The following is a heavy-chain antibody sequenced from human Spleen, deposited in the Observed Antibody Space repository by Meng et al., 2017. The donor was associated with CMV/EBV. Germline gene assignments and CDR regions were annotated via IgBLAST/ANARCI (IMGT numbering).Heavy chain of an antibody. D-gene: IGHD3-3*02. CDR2: ISWNSGSI. V-gene: IGHV3-9*03. J-gene: IGHJ4*02. CDR1: GFTFDDYA. Sequence: SLKISCAASGFTFDDYAMHWVRQAPGKGLEWVSGISWNSGSIGYADSVKGRFTISRDNAKNSLYLQMNSLRPEDMATYYCAQFSDGYWGQGTLVTVSS. CDR3: AQFSDGY.